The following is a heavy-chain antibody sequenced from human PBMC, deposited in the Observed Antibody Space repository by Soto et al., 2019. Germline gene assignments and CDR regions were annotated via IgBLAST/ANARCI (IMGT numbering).Heavy chain of an antibody. J-gene: IGHJ4*02. Sequence: EVQLLESGGALVQPGGSLRLSCAASGFTFSSYAMSWVRQAPGKGLEWVSAISGSGGSTYYADSVKGRFTISRDNSKNTLYLQMNSLRAEDTAVYYCAKGPRYQTFPPTHYWGQGTLVTVSS. V-gene: IGHV3-23*01. CDR3: AKGPRYQTFPPTHY. CDR2: ISGSGGST. CDR1: GFTFSSYA. D-gene: IGHD2-2*01.